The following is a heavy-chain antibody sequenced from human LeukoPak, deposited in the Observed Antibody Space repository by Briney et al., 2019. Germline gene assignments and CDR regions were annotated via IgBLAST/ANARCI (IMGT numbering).Heavy chain of an antibody. D-gene: IGHD6-13*01. Sequence: GGSLRLSCAASGFSFDDYGMTWVRQAPGKGLEWVSVINWNGANTGYADSVKGRFTISRDNAKNSLHLQMNSLRAEDTAFYYCARALYASSSWHTFDIWGQGTMVTVPS. CDR2: INWNGANT. CDR1: GFSFDDYG. J-gene: IGHJ3*02. V-gene: IGHV3-20*04. CDR3: ARALYASSSWHTFDI.